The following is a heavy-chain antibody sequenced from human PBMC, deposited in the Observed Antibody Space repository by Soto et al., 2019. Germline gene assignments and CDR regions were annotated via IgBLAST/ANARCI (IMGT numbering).Heavy chain of an antibody. CDR1: GFTFSSYA. CDR2: ISGSGAST. CDR3: AKGAHSSSPRGVDV. D-gene: IGHD6-6*01. J-gene: IGHJ6*02. Sequence: GGSLRLSCAASGFTFSSYAMTWVRQAPGKGLEWVSGISGSGASTFYADSVKGRFTTSRDTSKNTLYLQMNSLRAEDTAVYYCAKGAHSSSPRGVDVWGPGTTVTVSS. V-gene: IGHV3-23*01.